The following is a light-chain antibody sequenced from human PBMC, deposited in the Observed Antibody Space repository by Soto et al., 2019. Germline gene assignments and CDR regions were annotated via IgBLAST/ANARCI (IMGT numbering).Light chain of an antibody. Sequence: AIQMTQSPSSLSASVGDRITITCRASQGIRNDLGWYQQKPGKAPKLLIYAASSLQSGVPSRFSGSGSGTDFTLTISSLQPEDFATYYCLQDYNYPAFGQGTKVEIK. CDR3: LQDYNYPA. CDR1: QGIRND. V-gene: IGKV1-6*01. CDR2: AAS. J-gene: IGKJ1*01.